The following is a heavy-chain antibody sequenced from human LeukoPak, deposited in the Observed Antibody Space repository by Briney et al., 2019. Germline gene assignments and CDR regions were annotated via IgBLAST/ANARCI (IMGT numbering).Heavy chain of an antibody. CDR3: ARGSSITMVRGVIPNLDY. J-gene: IGHJ4*02. Sequence: SETLSLTCAVYGGSFSGYYWSWIRQPPGKVMEWIGEINHSGSTNYNPSLKSRVTISVDTSKNQFSLKLSSVTATDTAVYYCARGSSITMVRGVIPNLDYWGQGTLVTVSS. CDR1: GGSFSGYY. D-gene: IGHD3-10*01. CDR2: INHSGST. V-gene: IGHV4-34*01.